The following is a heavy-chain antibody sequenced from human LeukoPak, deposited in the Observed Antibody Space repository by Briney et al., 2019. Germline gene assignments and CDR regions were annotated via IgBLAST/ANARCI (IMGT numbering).Heavy chain of an antibody. CDR3: KCRHYYYYYMDV. CDR2: INHSGST. CDR1: GGSFSGYY. V-gene: IGHV4-34*01. Sequence: SEALSLTCAVYGGSFSGYYWSWLRQPPGKGLEWIGEINHSGSTNYNPSLKSRVTISVDTSKNQFSLKLSSVTAADTAVYYCKCRHYYYYYMDVWGKGTTVTVSS. J-gene: IGHJ6*03.